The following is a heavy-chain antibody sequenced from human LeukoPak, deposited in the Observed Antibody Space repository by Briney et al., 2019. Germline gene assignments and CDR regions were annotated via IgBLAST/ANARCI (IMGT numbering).Heavy chain of an antibody. J-gene: IGHJ4*02. CDR3: ARCPRSSGYYDY. V-gene: IGHV4-59*08. D-gene: IGHD3-22*01. CDR1: GGSISSYY. Sequence: SETLSLTCTVSGGSISSYYWSWIRQPPGKGLEWIGYIYYSGSTNYNPSLKSRVTISVDTSKNQFSLKLSSVTAADTAVYYCARCPRSSGYYDYWGQGTLVTVSS. CDR2: IYYSGST.